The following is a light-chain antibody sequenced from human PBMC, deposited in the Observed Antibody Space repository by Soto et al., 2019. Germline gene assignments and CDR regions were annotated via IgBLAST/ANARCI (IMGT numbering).Light chain of an antibody. CDR3: QQRSNWPRYT. CDR2: DAS. V-gene: IGKV3-11*01. J-gene: IGKJ2*01. CDR1: QSVSSY. Sequence: EIVLTQSPATLSLSPGERASLSCRASQSVSSYLAWYQQKPGQAPRLLIYDASNRASGIPTRFSSSGSGTDFTLTIGRLETEDFAVYYCQQRSNWPRYTFGQGTKLEIK.